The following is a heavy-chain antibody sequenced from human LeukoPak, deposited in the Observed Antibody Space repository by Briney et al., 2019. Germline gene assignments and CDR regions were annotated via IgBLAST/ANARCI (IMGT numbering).Heavy chain of an antibody. Sequence: TTSETLSLTCTVSGGSISSYYWSWIRQPPGKGLEWIGYIYYSGSTNYNPSLKSRVTISVDTPKNQFSLKLSSVTAADTAVYYCARSPTYYYDSSGYYYPTYFDYWGQGTLVTVSS. CDR2: IYYSGST. CDR3: ARSPTYYYDSSGYYYPTYFDY. V-gene: IGHV4-59*01. J-gene: IGHJ4*02. D-gene: IGHD3-22*01. CDR1: GGSISSYY.